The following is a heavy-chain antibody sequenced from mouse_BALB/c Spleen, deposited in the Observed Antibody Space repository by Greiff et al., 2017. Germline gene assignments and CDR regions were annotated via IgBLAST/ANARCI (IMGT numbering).Heavy chain of an antibody. V-gene: IGHV5-9*03. Sequence: VQLVESGGGLVKPGGSLKLSCAASGFTFSSYTMSWVRQTPEKRLEWVATISSGGGNTYYPDSVKGRFTISRDNAKNNLYLQMSSLRSEDTALYYCARCNDWYFDVWGAGTTVTVSS. CDR2: ISSGGGNT. CDR1: GFTFSSYT. J-gene: IGHJ1*01. CDR3: ARCNDWYFDV.